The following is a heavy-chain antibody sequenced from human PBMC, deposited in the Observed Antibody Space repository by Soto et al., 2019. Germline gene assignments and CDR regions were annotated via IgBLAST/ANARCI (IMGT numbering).Heavy chain of an antibody. CDR1: GGSISRGEFY. CDR3: ARDKRPAYGSGQLTYYYYGMDV. J-gene: IGHJ6*02. CDR2: IYYSGST. D-gene: IGHD3-10*01. Sequence: SETLSLTCTVSGGSISRGEFYWSWIRQPPGKGLEWIGYIYYSGSTFYNPSLKSRVTMSVDTSKNQFSLKLSSVTAADTAVYYCARDKRPAYGSGQLTYYYYGMDVWGQGTTVTVSS. V-gene: IGHV4-30-4*01.